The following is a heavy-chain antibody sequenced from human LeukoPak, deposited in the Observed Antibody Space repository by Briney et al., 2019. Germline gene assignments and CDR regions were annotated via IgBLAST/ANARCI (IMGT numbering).Heavy chain of an antibody. CDR3: ARGGSDCSGGNCPYSWFDP. V-gene: IGHV1-2*02. D-gene: IGHD2-15*01. Sequence: ASVKVSCKASGYTFTGYYMHWVRQAPGQGLEWMGWINPNSGGTNYAQKLQGRVTMTTDTSTSTAYMELRSLTSDDTAVYYCARGGSDCSGGNCPYSWFDPWGQGTLVTVSS. J-gene: IGHJ5*02. CDR2: INPNSGGT. CDR1: GYTFTGYY.